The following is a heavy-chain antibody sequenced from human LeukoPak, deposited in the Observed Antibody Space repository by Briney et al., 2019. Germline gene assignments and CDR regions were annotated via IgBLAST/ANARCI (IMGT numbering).Heavy chain of an antibody. CDR3: ASAVVPADKDYYGMDV. D-gene: IGHD2-2*01. Sequence: PSETLSLTCTVSGGSISSGGYYWSWIRQHPGKGLEWIGYIYYSGSTYYNPSLKSRVTISVDTSKNQFSLKLSSVTAADTAVYYCASAVVPADKDYYGMDVWGKGTTVTVSS. V-gene: IGHV4-31*03. CDR2: IYYSGST. CDR1: GGSISSGGYY. J-gene: IGHJ6*04.